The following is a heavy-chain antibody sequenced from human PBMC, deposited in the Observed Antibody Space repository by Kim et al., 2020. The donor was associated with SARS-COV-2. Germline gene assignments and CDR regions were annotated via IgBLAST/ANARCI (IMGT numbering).Heavy chain of an antibody. J-gene: IGHJ4*02. CDR1: GGSISSGGYY. CDR2: IYYSGST. CDR3: ARASGIAAMVNFDY. Sequence: SETLSLTCTVSGGSISSGGYYWSWIRQHPGKGLEWIGYIYYSGSTYYNPSLKSRVTISVDTSKNQFSLKLSSVTAADTAVYYCARASGIAAMVNFDYWGQGTLVTVSS. D-gene: IGHD5-18*01. V-gene: IGHV4-31*03.